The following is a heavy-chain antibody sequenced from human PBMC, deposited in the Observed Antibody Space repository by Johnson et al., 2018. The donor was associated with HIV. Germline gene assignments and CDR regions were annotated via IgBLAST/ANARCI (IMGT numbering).Heavy chain of an antibody. J-gene: IGHJ3*02. Sequence: MQLVESGGGVVQPGRSLRLSCAASGFTVSSNYMSWVRQAPGTGLAWVSVIYSGGSTYYADSVKGRFTISRDNSKNTLYLQMNSLRVADTAVYYCARDRSLWFRELWPRDAFDMWGQGTKITVSS. CDR1: GFTVSSNY. CDR3: ARDRSLWFRELWPRDAFDM. D-gene: IGHD3-10*01. V-gene: IGHV3-66*01. CDR2: IYSGGST.